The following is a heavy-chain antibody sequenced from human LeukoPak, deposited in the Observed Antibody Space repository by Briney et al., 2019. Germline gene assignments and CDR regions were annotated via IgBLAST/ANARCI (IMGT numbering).Heavy chain of an antibody. CDR1: GGSISKYY. CDR3: ARRPMYYYDSSGYWTLTPTPDAFDI. V-gene: IGHV4-59*07. CDR2: IYYSGSD. Sequence: SDTLSLTCNVSGGSISKYYWRWIRQPPGKGLEWMGYIYYSGSDNYNPPLKSRGTILVDTSKNQFSLKLSSVTAADTAVYYCARRPMYYYDSSGYWTLTPTPDAFDIWGQGTMVTVSS. D-gene: IGHD3-22*01. J-gene: IGHJ3*02.